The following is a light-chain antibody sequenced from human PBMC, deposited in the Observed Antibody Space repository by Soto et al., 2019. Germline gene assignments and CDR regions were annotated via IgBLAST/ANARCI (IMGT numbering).Light chain of an antibody. V-gene: IGKV3D-15*01. J-gene: IGKJ5*01. CDR1: QSVNNY. CDR2: DTS. Sequence: EIVLTQSPATLSLSPGERATLSCRASQSVNNYLAWYQQKPGQAPRLLIYDTSDRATGIPARFSGSGSGREFTLTISSLQSEDFAVYYCQQYNDWPPFTFGPGTRLEIK. CDR3: QQYNDWPPFT.